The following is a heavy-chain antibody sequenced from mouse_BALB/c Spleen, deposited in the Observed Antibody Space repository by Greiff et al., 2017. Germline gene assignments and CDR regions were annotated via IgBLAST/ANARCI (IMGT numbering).Heavy chain of an antibody. J-gene: IGHJ4*01. CDR3: ARPYGYDYYYAMDY. CDR2: IWAGGST. Sequence: VQLVESGPGLVAPSQSLSITCTVSGFSLTSYGVHWVRQPPGKGLEWLGVIWAGGSTNYNSALMSRLSISKDNSKSQVFLKMNSLQTDDTAMYYCARPYGYDYYYAMDYWGQGTSVTVSS. D-gene: IGHD2-2*01. CDR1: GFSLTSYG. V-gene: IGHV2-9*02.